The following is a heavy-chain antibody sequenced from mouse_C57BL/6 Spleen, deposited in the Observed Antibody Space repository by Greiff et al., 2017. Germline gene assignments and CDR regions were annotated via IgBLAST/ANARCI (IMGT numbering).Heavy chain of an antibody. CDR2: IYPGDGDT. J-gene: IGHJ4*01. Sequence: VKLVESGPELVKPGASVKISCKASGYAFSSSWMNWVKQRPGKGLEWIGRIYPGDGDTNYNGKFKGKATLTADKSSSTAYMQLSSLTSEDSAVYFCARGSYYYGSGGYAMDYWGQGTSVTVSS. D-gene: IGHD1-1*01. CDR3: ARGSYYYGSGGYAMDY. CDR1: GYAFSSSW. V-gene: IGHV1-82*01.